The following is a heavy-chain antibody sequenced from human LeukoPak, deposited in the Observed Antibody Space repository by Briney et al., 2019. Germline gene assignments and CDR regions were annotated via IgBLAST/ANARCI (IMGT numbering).Heavy chain of an antibody. V-gene: IGHV1-2*02. CDR2: IIPKSGGT. CDR1: GYIFNDFY. D-gene: IGHD2/OR15-2a*01. Sequence: ASVKVSXKASGYIFNDFYIHWVRQAPGQGLEWMGWIIPKSGGTNYAQKFQGRVTMTTDTSTGTAYMELSRLRYDDTAVYYCARERFYSKPTSPGWTNYWGQGTLVTVSS. CDR3: ARERFYSKPTSPGWTNY. J-gene: IGHJ4*02.